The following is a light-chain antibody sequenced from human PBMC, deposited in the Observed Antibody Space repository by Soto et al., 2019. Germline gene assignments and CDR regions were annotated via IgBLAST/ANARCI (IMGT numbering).Light chain of an antibody. CDR2: GAS. Sequence: EMVLTQSPATLSLSPGERATLSCRASQSVGSYLAWYQQKPGQAPRLLIYGASTRATGIPARFSGSGSGTAFTLTIARLEPEDFAVYYCQQYGSSPWTFGQGTKVDIK. CDR3: QQYGSSPWT. J-gene: IGKJ1*01. CDR1: QSVGSY. V-gene: IGKV3-20*01.